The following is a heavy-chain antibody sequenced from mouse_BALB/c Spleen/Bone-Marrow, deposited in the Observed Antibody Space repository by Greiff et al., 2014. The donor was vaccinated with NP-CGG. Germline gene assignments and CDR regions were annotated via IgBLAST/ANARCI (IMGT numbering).Heavy chain of an antibody. J-gene: IGHJ4*01. CDR3: ARHPGYAMDY. Sequence: VQLKESGPELVKPGASVKVSCKASGYAFTSYNMYWVKQSHGKSLEWIGYIDPYNGGTSYNQKFKGKATLTVDKSSSTVYMHLYSLTSEDSAVYYCARHPGYAMDYWGQGTSVTVSS. CDR1: GYAFTSYN. V-gene: IGHV1S135*01. CDR2: IDPYNGGT.